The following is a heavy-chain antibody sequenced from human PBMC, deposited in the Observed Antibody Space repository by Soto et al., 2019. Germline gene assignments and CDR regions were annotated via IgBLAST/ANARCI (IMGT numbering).Heavy chain of an antibody. CDR2: ISGSGGNT. D-gene: IGHD4-17*01. Sequence: EVQLLESGGGLVQPGGSLRLSCAASGFTFSNSAMSWVRQAPGKGLEWVSAISGSGGNTYYADSVKGRFTISRDNSKNTLYLQMNSLRAQDTAVYYCAKWRTFYGVYYYGLDVWGQGTTVT. CDR3: AKWRTFYGVYYYGLDV. V-gene: IGHV3-23*01. CDR1: GFTFSNSA. J-gene: IGHJ6*02.